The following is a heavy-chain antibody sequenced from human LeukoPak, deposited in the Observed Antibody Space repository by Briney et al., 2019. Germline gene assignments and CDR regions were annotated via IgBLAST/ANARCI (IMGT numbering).Heavy chain of an antibody. V-gene: IGHV4-34*01. CDR3: AKNGQRGFSFDP. Sequence: SETLSLTCAVYGGSFNGYYWSWIRQPPGKGLEWIGEGDHSGGTKYIPSLKSRVTISADSSKNQFSLTLGSVTAADTAVYYCAKNGQRGFSFDPWGQGTLVTVSS. J-gene: IGHJ5*02. CDR1: GGSFNGYY. CDR2: GDHSGGT. D-gene: IGHD2-8*01.